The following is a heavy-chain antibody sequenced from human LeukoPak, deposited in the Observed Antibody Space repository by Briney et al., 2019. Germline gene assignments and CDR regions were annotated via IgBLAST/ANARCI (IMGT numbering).Heavy chain of an antibody. D-gene: IGHD1-26*01. CDR1: GGTFSSYA. CDR3: ASSKKIVGATPLDY. J-gene: IGHJ4*02. V-gene: IGHV1-69*04. CDR2: IIPILGIA. Sequence: SVKVSCKASGGTFSSYAISWVRQAPGRGLEWMGRIIPILGIANYAQKFQGRVTITADKSTSTAYMELSSLRSEDTAVYYCASSKKIVGATPLDYWGQGTLVTVSS.